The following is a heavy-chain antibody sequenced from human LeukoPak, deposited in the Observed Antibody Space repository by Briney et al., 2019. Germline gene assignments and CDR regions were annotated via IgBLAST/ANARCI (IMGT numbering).Heavy chain of an antibody. V-gene: IGHV1-2*02. CDR2: INPNSGGT. CDR3: ARGWDFWSGYYILVFDY. Sequence: ASVRVSCKASGYTFTGYYMHWVRQAPGQGLEWLGWINPNSGGTNYAQKFQGRVTMTRDTSISTAYMELSRLRSDDTAVYYCARGWDFWSGYYILVFDYWGQGTLVTVSS. J-gene: IGHJ4*02. CDR1: GYTFTGYY. D-gene: IGHD3-3*01.